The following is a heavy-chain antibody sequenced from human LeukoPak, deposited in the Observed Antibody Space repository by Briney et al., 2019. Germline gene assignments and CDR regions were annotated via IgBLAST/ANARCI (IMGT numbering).Heavy chain of an antibody. J-gene: IGHJ4*02. CDR3: ARVQSGCGSTSCYDAYSFDS. Sequence: GGSLRLSCAASGFTFSNFWMSWVRQAPGKGLEWVANIKQDGSEKYYVDSVKGRFTISRDNAKNSLYLQMTSLRPDDTAVYYCARVQSGCGSTSCYDAYSFDSWGRGTLVTVSS. CDR2: IKQDGSEK. D-gene: IGHD2-2*01. V-gene: IGHV3-7*03. CDR1: GFTFSNFW.